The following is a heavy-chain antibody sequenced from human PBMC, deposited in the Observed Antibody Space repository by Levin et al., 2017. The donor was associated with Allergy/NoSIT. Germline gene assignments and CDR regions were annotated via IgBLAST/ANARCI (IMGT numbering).Heavy chain of an antibody. CDR3: AREDGSTFDF. CDR2: IYYSGST. J-gene: IGHJ4*02. D-gene: IGHD2-2*03. V-gene: IGHV4-31*03. Sequence: SQTLSLTCTVSGGSISGGGYHWTWIRQHQEKGLEWIGYIYYSGSTFYNPSLKSRLMISVDTSKNQFSLNVSSVTAADTAVYYCAREDGSTFDFWGQGALVTVAS. CDR1: GGSISGGGYH.